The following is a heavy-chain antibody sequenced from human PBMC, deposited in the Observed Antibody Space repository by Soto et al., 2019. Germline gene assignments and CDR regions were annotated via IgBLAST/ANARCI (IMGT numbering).Heavy chain of an antibody. CDR3: VRQGIDYLHGLVHV. Sequence: QVQLQQSGPRLVKPSETLSLTCTVSSGPDRSHNWGWIRQPPGRGLEWIGYVYYTGDTAYNPSLRGRVTISADTSTNDISLTLNYVTAADTAVYYCVRQGIDYLHGLVHVWGQGTTVSVSS. V-gene: IGHV4-59*08. CDR2: VYYTGDT. CDR1: SGPDRSHN. J-gene: IGHJ6*02. D-gene: IGHD4-17*01.